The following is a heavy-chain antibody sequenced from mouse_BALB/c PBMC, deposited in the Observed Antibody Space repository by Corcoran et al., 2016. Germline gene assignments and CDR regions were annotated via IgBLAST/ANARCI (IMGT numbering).Heavy chain of an antibody. CDR2: INTYNGGT. CDR1: GYSFTGYT. CDR3: ARMRASDYGGWYFDV. Sequence: EVQLQQSGPELVKPGASMKISCTASGYSFTGYTMNWVKQSNGKNLEWIGLINTYNGGTSYNQKFKGKATLTVDKSSSTAYMELLSLTSEDSAVYYCARMRASDYGGWYFDVWGAGTTVTVSS. J-gene: IGHJ1*01. V-gene: IGHV1-18*01. D-gene: IGHD2-4*01.